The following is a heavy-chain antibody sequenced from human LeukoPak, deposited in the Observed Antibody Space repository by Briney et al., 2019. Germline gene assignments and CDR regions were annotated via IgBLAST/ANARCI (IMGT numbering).Heavy chain of an antibody. J-gene: IGHJ3*02. D-gene: IGHD3-3*01. CDR1: GYTFTGYY. Sequence: ASVKVSCKASGYTFTGYYMHWVRQAPGQGLEWMGWINPNSGGTNYAQKFQGRVTMTRDTSISTVYMELSRLRSDDTAVYYCARGADLDDAFDIWGQGTMVTVSS. CDR2: INPNSGGT. CDR3: ARGADLDDAFDI. V-gene: IGHV1-2*02.